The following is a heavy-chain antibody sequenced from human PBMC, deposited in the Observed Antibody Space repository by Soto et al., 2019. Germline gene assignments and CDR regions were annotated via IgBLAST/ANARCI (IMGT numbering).Heavy chain of an antibody. V-gene: IGHV3-21*01. Sequence: EVQLVESGGGLVKPGGSLRLSCAASGFTFSSYSMNWVRQAPGKGLEWVSSISSSSSYIYYADSVKGLFTISRDNAKNSLYLQMNSLRAEDTAVYYCARSVGAAVVIAARRPLDYWGQGTLVTVSS. D-gene: IGHD6-6*01. CDR1: GFTFSSYS. J-gene: IGHJ4*02. CDR3: ARSVGAAVVIAARRPLDY. CDR2: ISSSSSYI.